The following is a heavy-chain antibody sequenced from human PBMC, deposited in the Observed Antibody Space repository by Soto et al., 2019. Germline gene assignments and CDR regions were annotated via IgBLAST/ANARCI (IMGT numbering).Heavy chain of an antibody. V-gene: IGHV3-15*01. J-gene: IGHJ4*02. D-gene: IGHD3-22*01. CDR2: IKSKSAGGTT. CDR1: GFTFSNAW. CDR3: ARGHRSSGKIFDS. Sequence: EVQLVESGGGLVKPGGSVRLSCAASGFTFSNAWVSWVRQAPGKGLEWVGRIKSKSAGGTTEYDAPVKDRFTISRDDSKNTLYLQMNSLKIEDTAVYYCARGHRSSGKIFDSWGQGTLVTVSS.